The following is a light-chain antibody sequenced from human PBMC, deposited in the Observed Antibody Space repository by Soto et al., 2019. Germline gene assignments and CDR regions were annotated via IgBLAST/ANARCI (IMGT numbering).Light chain of an antibody. CDR3: QQFNNYRLT. J-gene: IGKJ4*01. V-gene: IGKV1D-13*01. CDR2: DAS. Sequence: AIQLTQSPSSLSASVGDRVTITCRASQGISSALAWYQQKPGKAPKLLIYDASSLESGVPSRCSGSGSGTDFTLTISSLQLEDFATYYCQQFNNYRLTFGGGTKVEIK. CDR1: QGISSA.